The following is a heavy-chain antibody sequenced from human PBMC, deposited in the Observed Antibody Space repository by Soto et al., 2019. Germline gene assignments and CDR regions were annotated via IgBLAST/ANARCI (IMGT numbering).Heavy chain of an antibody. CDR1: GGSISSSSYY. V-gene: IGHV4-39*01. D-gene: IGHD3-3*01. Sequence: SETLSLTCTVSGGSISSSSYYWGWIRQPPGKGLEWIGSIYYSGSTYYNPSLKSRVTISVDTSKNQFSLKLSSVTAADTAVYYCARQFDFWSSNWFDPWGQGTLVTVSS. CDR2: IYYSGST. J-gene: IGHJ5*02. CDR3: ARQFDFWSSNWFDP.